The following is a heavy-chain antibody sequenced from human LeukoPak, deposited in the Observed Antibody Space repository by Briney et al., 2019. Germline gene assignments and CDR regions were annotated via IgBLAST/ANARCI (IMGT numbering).Heavy chain of an antibody. J-gene: IGHJ4*02. CDR3: ARATYHYDGSGYYHIRDYFDY. D-gene: IGHD3-22*01. Sequence: PGGSLRLSCAASGFTFSSYRMSWVHQAPGKGLEWVANIKQDGSEKKYVDSVKGRFTISRDNAKNSLHLQMNSLRAEDTAVYYCARATYHYDGSGYYHIRDYFDYWGQGTLVTVSS. V-gene: IGHV3-7*03. CDR2: IKQDGSEK. CDR1: GFTFSSYR.